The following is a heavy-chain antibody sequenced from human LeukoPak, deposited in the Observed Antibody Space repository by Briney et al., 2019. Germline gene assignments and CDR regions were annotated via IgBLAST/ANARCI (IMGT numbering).Heavy chain of an antibody. D-gene: IGHD5-18*01. CDR2: ISKGGTNK. CDR3: ANRHTAMVTTLYYYYGMDV. CDR1: GFTFSTYS. Sequence: QPGRSLGLSCAASGFTFSTYSLHWVRQAPGKGLECVAVISKGGTNKYYADSVKGRFTNSRDNSKNTLYMQMNSLRPEDTAVYFCANRHTAMVTTLYYYYGMDVWGQGTTVTVSS. J-gene: IGHJ6*02. V-gene: IGHV3-30-3*01.